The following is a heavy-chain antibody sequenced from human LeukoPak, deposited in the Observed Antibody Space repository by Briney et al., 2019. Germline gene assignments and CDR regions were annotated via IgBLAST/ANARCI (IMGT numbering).Heavy chain of an antibody. CDR1: GYTLTDSY. J-gene: IGHJ4*02. V-gene: IGHV1-2*02. CDR2: INPNSGGT. D-gene: IGHD5-12*01. CDR3: ARATSPIAYDWNS. Sequence: ASVKASCKASGYTLTDSYMHWVRQAPGQGLEWLGWINPNSGGTNYAQKFQGRVTMTRDTAINTAYMELSNLRSDDTAVYYCARATSPIAYDWNSWGQGTLVTVSS.